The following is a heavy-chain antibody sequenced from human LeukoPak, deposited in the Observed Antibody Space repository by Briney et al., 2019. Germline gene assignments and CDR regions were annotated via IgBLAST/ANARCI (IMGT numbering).Heavy chain of an antibody. CDR2: INPSGGST. J-gene: IGHJ6*02. CDR3: ARDPYSGWQLDEFHYYGMDV. V-gene: IGHV1-46*01. CDR1: GYTFTSYF. Sequence: ASVKVSCKASGYTFTSYFMHWVRQAPGQGPEWMGLINPSGGSTSHAQKFQGRVTMTRDMSTNTVYMDLSSLRSDDTAVYYCARDPYSGWQLDEFHYYGMDVWGQGTTVVVSS. D-gene: IGHD6-6*01.